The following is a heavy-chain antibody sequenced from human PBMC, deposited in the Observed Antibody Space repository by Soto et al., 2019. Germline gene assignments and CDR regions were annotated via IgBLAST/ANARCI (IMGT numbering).Heavy chain of an antibody. CDR2: INHSGST. CDR3: ARDEPIVVVAANKSSGAFDI. D-gene: IGHD2-15*01. Sequence: SEILSLTCAVYGGSFSGYYWSWIRQPPGKGLEWIGEINHSGSTNYNPSLKSRVTISVDTSKNQFSLKLSSVTAADTAVYYCARDEPIVVVAANKSSGAFDIWGQGTMVTVSS. J-gene: IGHJ3*02. V-gene: IGHV4-34*01. CDR1: GGSFSGYY.